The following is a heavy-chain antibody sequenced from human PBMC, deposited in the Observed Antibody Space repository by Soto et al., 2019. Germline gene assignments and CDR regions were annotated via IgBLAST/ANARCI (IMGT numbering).Heavy chain of an antibody. J-gene: IGHJ4*02. CDR3: ARDRFLYYYDSSGYPYYFDY. V-gene: IGHV6-1*01. Sequence: LSLTCVISGDSVSSNSAAWNWIRQSPSRGLEWLGRTYYRSKWYNDYAVSVKSRITINPDTSKNQFSLQLNSVTPEDTAVYYCARDRFLYYYDSSGYPYYFDYWGQGTLVTVSS. CDR2: TYYRSKWYN. D-gene: IGHD3-22*01. CDR1: GDSVSSNSAA.